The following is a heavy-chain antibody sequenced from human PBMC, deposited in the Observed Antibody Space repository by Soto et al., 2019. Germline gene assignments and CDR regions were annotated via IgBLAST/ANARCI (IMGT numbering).Heavy chain of an antibody. CDR2: IYYSGSP. CDR1: GGSISSYY. CDR3: ARVGLQRLGELSFSFFFDY. V-gene: IGHV4-59*01. D-gene: IGHD3-16*02. J-gene: IGHJ4*02. Sequence: SETLSLTCTVSGGSISSYYWSWIRQPPGKGLEWIGYIYYSGSPNYNPTLKSRVTISVDTSKNQFPLKLSYVTAADTAVYYCARVGLQRLGELSFSFFFDYWGQGTLVTVSS.